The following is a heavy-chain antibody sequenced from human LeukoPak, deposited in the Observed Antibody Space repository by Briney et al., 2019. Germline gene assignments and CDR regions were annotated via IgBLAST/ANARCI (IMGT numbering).Heavy chain of an antibody. J-gene: IGHJ6*02. CDR1: GFTFDDYA. D-gene: IGHD6-13*01. CDR2: IIWNSGSI. CDR3: AKDIGSSNYYGMDV. V-gene: IGHV3-9*01. Sequence: PGRSLRLSCAASGFTFDDYAMHWVRQAPGKGLEWVSGIIWNSGSIAYADSVKGRFTVSRDNAKSSLYLQMNSLRAEDTALYYCAKDIGSSNYYGMDVWGQGTTVTVSS.